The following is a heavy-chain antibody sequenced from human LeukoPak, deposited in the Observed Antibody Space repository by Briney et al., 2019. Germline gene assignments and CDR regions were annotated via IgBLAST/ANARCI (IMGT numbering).Heavy chain of an antibody. CDR2: IGTGGDT. CDR1: GFTFSNYD. J-gene: IGHJ3*02. V-gene: IGHV3-13*01. Sequence: GGSLRLSCVASGFTFSNYDMHWVRQGTGRGLEWVSGIGTGGDTHYPDSVKGRFTISRENAKNSLYLQMNSLRVGDTAMYYCARAARFYGSSSPHAFDIWGQGTMVTVS. D-gene: IGHD2-2*01. CDR3: ARAARFYGSSSPHAFDI.